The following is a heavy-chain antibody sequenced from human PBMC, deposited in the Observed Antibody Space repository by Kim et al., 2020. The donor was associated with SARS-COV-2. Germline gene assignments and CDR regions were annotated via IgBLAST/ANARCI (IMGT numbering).Heavy chain of an antibody. J-gene: IGHJ4*02. Sequence: SETLSLTCTVSGGSISSYYWSWIRQPPGKGLEWIGYIYYSGSTNYNPSLKSRVTISVDTSKNQFSLKLSSVTAADTAVYYCARARYLDYYDSSGYYSYYFDYWGQGTLVTVSS. CDR1: GGSISSYY. D-gene: IGHD3-22*01. V-gene: IGHV4-59*01. CDR2: IYYSGST. CDR3: ARARYLDYYDSSGYYSYYFDY.